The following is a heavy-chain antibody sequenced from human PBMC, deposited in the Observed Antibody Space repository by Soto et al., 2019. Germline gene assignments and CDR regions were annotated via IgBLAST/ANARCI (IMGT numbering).Heavy chain of an antibody. CDR2: INHSGST. CDR1: GGSFRGYH. CDR3: ARWVTMVRGLTANYYYYYMDV. Sequence: QVQLQQWGAGLLKPSETLSLTCAVYGGSFRGYHWSWIRQTPGQGLEWIGEINHSGSTNYQPSLTSRFSISLDTSKNQFSLKLSSVTAADTAVYYCARWVTMVRGLTANYYYYYMDVWGKGTTVTVSS. D-gene: IGHD3-10*01. V-gene: IGHV4-34*01. J-gene: IGHJ6*03.